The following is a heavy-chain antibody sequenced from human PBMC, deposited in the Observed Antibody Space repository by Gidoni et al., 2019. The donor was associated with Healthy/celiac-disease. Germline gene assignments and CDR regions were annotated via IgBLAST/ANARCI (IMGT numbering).Heavy chain of an antibody. CDR1: GFTFSSYS. CDR2: ISSSISTI. CDR3: ARDLGVRSSWGVYYYGMDV. V-gene: IGHV3-48*02. D-gene: IGHD6-6*01. J-gene: IGHJ6*02. Sequence: EVQLVESGGGLVQPGGSLRLSCAASGFTFSSYSMNWVRQAPGKGLGWVSYISSSISTIYYADSVKGRFTISRDNAKNSLYLQMNSLRDEDTAVYYCARDLGVRSSWGVYYYGMDVWGQGTTVTVSS.